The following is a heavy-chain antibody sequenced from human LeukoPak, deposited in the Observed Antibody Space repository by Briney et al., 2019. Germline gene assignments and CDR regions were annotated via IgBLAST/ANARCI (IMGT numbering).Heavy chain of an antibody. V-gene: IGHV3-21*01. CDR3: ARSHCTGGSCYSSHYYYYGMDV. Sequence: GGSLRLSCAASGFTFSSYSMNWVRQAPGKGLEWVSSISSSSSHIYYAGSVKGRFTISRDNAKNSLYLHMNSLRAEDTAVYYCARSHCTGGSCYSSHYYYYGMDVWGQGTTVTVS. CDR2: ISSSSSHI. CDR1: GFTFSSYS. D-gene: IGHD2-15*01. J-gene: IGHJ6*02.